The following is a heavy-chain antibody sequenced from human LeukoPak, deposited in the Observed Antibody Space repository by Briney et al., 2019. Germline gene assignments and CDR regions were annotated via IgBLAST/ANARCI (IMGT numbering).Heavy chain of an antibody. CDR1: GFTASSNY. J-gene: IGHJ4*02. Sequence: GGSLRLSCAASGFTASSNYMSWVRQAPGKGLEWVSVIYSGGSTYYADSVKGRFTISRDNSKNTLYLQMNSLRAEDTAVYYCARKLNYYDSSGYYGHFDYWGQGTLVTVSS. D-gene: IGHD3-22*01. CDR2: IYSGGST. V-gene: IGHV3-53*01. CDR3: ARKLNYYDSSGYYGHFDY.